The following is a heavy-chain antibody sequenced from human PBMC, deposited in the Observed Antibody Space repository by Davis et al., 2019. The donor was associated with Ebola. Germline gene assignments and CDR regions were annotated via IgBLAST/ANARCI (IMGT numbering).Heavy chain of an antibody. CDR3: ARGGSSWLADY. V-gene: IGHV1-3*04. Sequence: AASVKVSCKASGYIFSTYAMHWVRQAPGQRLEWMGWINIGNGNTKYSQRFQGRVTITRGTSASTVYMDLSSLTSEDTAVYYCARGGSSWLADYWGQGTLVSVSS. CDR2: INIGNGNT. J-gene: IGHJ4*02. CDR1: GYIFSTYA. D-gene: IGHD6-13*01.